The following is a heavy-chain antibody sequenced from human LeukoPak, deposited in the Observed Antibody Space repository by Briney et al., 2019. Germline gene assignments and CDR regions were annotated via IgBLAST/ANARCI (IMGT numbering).Heavy chain of an antibody. J-gene: IGHJ4*02. CDR2: IYYSGST. CDR3: ARGLRIVGAGYFDY. V-gene: IGHV4-39*07. D-gene: IGHD1-26*01. CDR1: GGSISSSSYY. Sequence: SETLSLTCTVSGGSISSSSYYWGWIRQPPGKGLEWIGSIYYSGSTYYNPSLKSRVTISVDTSKNQFSLKLSSVTAADTAVYYCARGLRIVGAGYFDYWGQGTLVTVSS.